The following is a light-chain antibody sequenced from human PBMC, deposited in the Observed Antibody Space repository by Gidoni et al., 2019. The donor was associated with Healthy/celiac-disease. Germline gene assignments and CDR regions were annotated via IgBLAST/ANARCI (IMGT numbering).Light chain of an antibody. Sequence: DMVRTQSPLSLHVTPGEPASISCRSSTSLLHGNGYNYLDWSRQKPGQSPQLLIYLGSNRASGVSDRFSGSGSGTDFTLKISRVEAEDVGVYYCMQALQTPNTFGQXTKLEIK. CDR1: TSLLHGNGYNY. CDR3: MQALQTPNT. J-gene: IGKJ2*01. CDR2: LGS. V-gene: IGKV2-28*01.